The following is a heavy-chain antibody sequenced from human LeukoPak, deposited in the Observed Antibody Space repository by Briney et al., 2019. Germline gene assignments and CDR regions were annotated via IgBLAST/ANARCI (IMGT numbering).Heavy chain of an antibody. CDR2: IYYSGST. CDR1: GGSISSGGYY. Sequence: ETSQTLSLTCTVSGGSISSGGYYWSWIRQHPGKGLEWIGYIYYSGSTYYNPSLKSRVTISVDTSKNQFSLKLSSVTAADTAVYYCAREASGSYYDFWSGYRIFDYWGQETLVTVSS. V-gene: IGHV4-31*03. D-gene: IGHD3-3*01. CDR3: AREASGSYYDFWSGYRIFDY. J-gene: IGHJ4*02.